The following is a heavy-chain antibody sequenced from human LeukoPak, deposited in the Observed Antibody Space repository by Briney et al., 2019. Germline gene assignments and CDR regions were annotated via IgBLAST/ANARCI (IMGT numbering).Heavy chain of an antibody. CDR1: GFTFSSYG. J-gene: IGHJ4*02. V-gene: IGHV3-30*18. CDR3: AKDMDYGSGSYYGVDY. CDR2: MSYDGSNK. Sequence: GGSLRLSCAASGFTFSSYGMHWVRQAPGKGLEWVAVMSYDGSNKYYADSVKGRFTISRDNSKNTLYLQMNSLRAEDTAVYYCAKDMDYGSGSYYGVDYWGQGTLVTVSS. D-gene: IGHD3-10*01.